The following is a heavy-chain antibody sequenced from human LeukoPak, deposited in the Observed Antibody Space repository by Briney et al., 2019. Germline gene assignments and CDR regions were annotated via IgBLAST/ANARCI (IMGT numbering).Heavy chain of an antibody. CDR2: IYWDDDK. V-gene: IGHV2-5*02. D-gene: IGHD6-13*01. CDR3: AHAGGQLGGLDY. CDR1: GFSLSTSGVG. Sequence: SGPTLVKPTQPLTLTCTFSGFSLSTSGVGVGWIRQPPGKALEWLALIYWDDDKRYSPSLKSMLTITKDTYKNQVVLTMTNMDPVDTATYYCAHAGGQLGGLDYWGQGTLVTVSS. J-gene: IGHJ4*02.